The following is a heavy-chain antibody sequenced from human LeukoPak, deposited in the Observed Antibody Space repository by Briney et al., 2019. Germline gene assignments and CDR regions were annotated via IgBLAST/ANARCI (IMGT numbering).Heavy chain of an antibody. D-gene: IGHD1-26*01. Sequence: GGSLRLSCAASGFTVSSNYMNWVRQAPGKGLEWVSVIYSGGNTYYADSVKGRFTISRDKSKNTLYLQMNSLRAEDTAVYYCAREGATTAFDYWGQGTLVTVSS. V-gene: IGHV3-53*01. J-gene: IGHJ4*02. CDR3: AREGATTAFDY. CDR2: IYSGGNT. CDR1: GFTVSSNY.